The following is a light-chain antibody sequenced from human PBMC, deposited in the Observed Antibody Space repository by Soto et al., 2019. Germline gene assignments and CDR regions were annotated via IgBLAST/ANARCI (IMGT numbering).Light chain of an antibody. V-gene: IGKV1-9*01. CDR1: QDIKTY. Sequence: IQLTQSPSSLSASVGDRVSITCRASQDIKTYLAWYQQKQGKAPKLLITGTFTLQSGVPSRFNGSGSGTDFTLTISRLQPEDFATYYCQHLNNYPPFTFGPGTKVDLE. CDR2: GTF. CDR3: QHLNNYPPFT. J-gene: IGKJ3*01.